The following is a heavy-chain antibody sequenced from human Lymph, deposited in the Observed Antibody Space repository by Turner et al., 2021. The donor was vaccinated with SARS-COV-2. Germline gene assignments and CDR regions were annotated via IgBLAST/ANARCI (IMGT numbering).Heavy chain of an antibody. D-gene: IGHD2-2*01. J-gene: IGHJ3*02. Sequence: EVQLLESGGGLVQPGGSLRLSCASSGFTFRRYGMSWVRQAPGKGLEWVSAISGSGGSTYYEDSVKGRFTISRDNSKNTLYLQMNSLRPEDTAVYYCAKGPYCSSTSCPTVGAFDIWGQGTMVTISS. CDR2: ISGSGGST. V-gene: IGHV3-23*01. CDR3: AKGPYCSSTSCPTVGAFDI. CDR1: GFTFRRYG.